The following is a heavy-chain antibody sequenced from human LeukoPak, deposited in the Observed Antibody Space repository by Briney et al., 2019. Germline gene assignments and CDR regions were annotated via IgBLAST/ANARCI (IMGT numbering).Heavy chain of an antibody. V-gene: IGHV1-2*02. Sequence: ASVKVSCKASGYTFTGYYIHWVRQAPGQGLEWMGGINPNSGGTNYAQKFQGRVTMTRDTSISTAYMELRRLRSDDRAVYYCARGPPTIVVVITTGDFDSWGQGTLVTVSS. CDR3: ARGPPTIVVVITTGDFDS. CDR2: INPNSGGT. CDR1: GYTFTGYY. D-gene: IGHD3-22*01. J-gene: IGHJ4*02.